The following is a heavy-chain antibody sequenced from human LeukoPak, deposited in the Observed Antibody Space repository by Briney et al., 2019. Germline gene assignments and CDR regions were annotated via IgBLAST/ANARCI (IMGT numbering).Heavy chain of an antibody. CDR1: GGSISSYY. J-gene: IGHJ3*02. D-gene: IGHD3-22*01. V-gene: IGHV4-59*01. CDR3: ARGSDSSGYYFVGAFDI. CDR2: IYYSGST. Sequence: SETLSLTCTVSGGSISSYYWSWIRQPPGKGLEWIGYIYYSGSTNYNPSLKSRVTISVDTSKNQFSLKLSSVTAADTAVYYCARGSDSSGYYFVGAFDIWGQGTMVTVSS.